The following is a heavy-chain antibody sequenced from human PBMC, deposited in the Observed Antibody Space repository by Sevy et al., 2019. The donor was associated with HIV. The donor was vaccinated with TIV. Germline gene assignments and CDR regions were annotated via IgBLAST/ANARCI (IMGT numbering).Heavy chain of an antibody. V-gene: IGHV2-5*02. Sequence: SGPTLVKPTQTLTLTCTFPGFSLSTAGVGVGWIRQPPGKALECLALIYWDEDKRYRTSLRSRLTINKDTSKNQVVLTMTNMDPVDTATYYCVHSRMRGNGMDVWGQGTTVTVSS. CDR2: IYWDEDK. CDR1: GFSLSTAGVG. CDR3: VHSRMRGNGMDV. J-gene: IGHJ6*02.